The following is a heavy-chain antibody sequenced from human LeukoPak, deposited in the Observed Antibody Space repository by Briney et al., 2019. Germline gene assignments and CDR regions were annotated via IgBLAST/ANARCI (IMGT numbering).Heavy chain of an antibody. CDR3: ARAPPGVATGLVDS. Sequence: GASVKVSCKASGYTFTSYGISWVRQAPGQGLEWMGWISTYNGNTVYAQKLQGRVTMTIDTSTNTAYMELRSQTSDDTAIYYCARAPPGVATGLVDSWGQGTLVTVSS. V-gene: IGHV1-18*01. CDR2: ISTYNGNT. J-gene: IGHJ4*02. D-gene: IGHD4-23*01. CDR1: GYTFTSYG.